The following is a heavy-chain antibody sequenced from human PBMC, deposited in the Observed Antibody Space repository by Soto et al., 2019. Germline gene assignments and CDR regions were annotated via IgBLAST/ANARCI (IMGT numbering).Heavy chain of an antibody. CDR2: INAGNGNT. V-gene: IGHV1-3*01. D-gene: IGHD2-2*01. J-gene: IGHJ5*02. CDR1: GYTFTSYA. Sequence: ASVKVSCKASGYTFTSYAMHWVRQAPGQRLEWMGWINAGNGNTKYSQKFQGRVTITRDTSASTAYMELSSLRSEDTAVYYCARDSRDCSSTSCYPLNWFDPWGRGTLVTVSS. CDR3: ARDSRDCSSTSCYPLNWFDP.